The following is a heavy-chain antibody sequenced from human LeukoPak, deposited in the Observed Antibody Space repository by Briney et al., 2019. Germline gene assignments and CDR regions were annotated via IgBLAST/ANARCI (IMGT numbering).Heavy chain of an antibody. D-gene: IGHD6-13*01. CDR1: GYTFTSYG. Sequence: ASVKVSCKASGYTFTSYGISRVRQAPGQGLEWMGWISAYNGNTNYAQKLQGRVTMTTDTSTNTAYMELRSLRSDDTAVYYCARVRGSSWYTDAFDIWGQGTMVTVSS. CDR3: ARVRGSSWYTDAFDI. V-gene: IGHV1-18*01. CDR2: ISAYNGNT. J-gene: IGHJ3*02.